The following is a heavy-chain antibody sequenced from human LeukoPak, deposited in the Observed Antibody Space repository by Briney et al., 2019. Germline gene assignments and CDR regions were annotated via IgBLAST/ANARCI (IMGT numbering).Heavy chain of an antibody. CDR1: GYSISSGYY. Sequence: KPSETLSLTCTVSGYSISSGYYWGWIRQPPGKGLEWIGSIYHSGSTYYNPSLKSRVTISVDTSKNQFSLKLSSVTAADTAVYYCARVLRDGYNSWYFDYWGQGTLVTVSS. D-gene: IGHD5-24*01. CDR2: IYHSGST. J-gene: IGHJ4*02. CDR3: ARVLRDGYNSWYFDY. V-gene: IGHV4-38-2*02.